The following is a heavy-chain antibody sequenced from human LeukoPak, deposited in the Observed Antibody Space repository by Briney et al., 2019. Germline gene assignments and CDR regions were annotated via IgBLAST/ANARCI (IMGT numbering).Heavy chain of an antibody. J-gene: IGHJ6*02. CDR2: IGGSGTST. CDR1: GFTFTEYA. CDR3: ARDLYYYGMDV. V-gene: IGHV3-23*01. Sequence: GGSLRLSCAASGFTFTEYAMSWVRQAPGKGLEWVSKIGGSGTSTYYADSVKGRFTISRDNSKNTLYLQMNSLRAEGTAVYYCARDLYYYGMDVWGQGTTVTVSS.